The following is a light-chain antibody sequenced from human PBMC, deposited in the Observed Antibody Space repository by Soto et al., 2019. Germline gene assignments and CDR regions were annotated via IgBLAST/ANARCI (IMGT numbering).Light chain of an antibody. CDR2: GAS. V-gene: IGKV3-20*01. J-gene: IGKJ4*01. Sequence: EIVLTQSPGTLSLSPGDTATLSCRASQSVPTNYLAWYQQKPGQAPSLLIYGASRRATGIPDGFSGSGSGTDFTLTIRLEPEDFAVYYCQQYGGSPLTFGGGTKVDIK. CDR3: QQYGGSPLT. CDR1: QSVPTNY.